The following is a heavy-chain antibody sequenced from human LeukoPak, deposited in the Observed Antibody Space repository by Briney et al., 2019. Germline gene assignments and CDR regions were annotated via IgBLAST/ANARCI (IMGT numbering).Heavy chain of an antibody. CDR1: GGSISSGGYS. CDR3: ARYSSVLLWFGDTSGDAFDI. D-gene: IGHD3-10*01. V-gene: IGHV4-30-2*01. J-gene: IGHJ3*02. Sequence: PSETLSLTCAVSGGSISSGGYSWSWIRQPPGKGLEWIGYIYHSGSTYYNPSLKSRVTISVDRSKNQFSLKLSSVTAADTAVYYCARYSSVLLWFGDTSGDAFDIWGQGTMVTVSS. CDR2: IYHSGST.